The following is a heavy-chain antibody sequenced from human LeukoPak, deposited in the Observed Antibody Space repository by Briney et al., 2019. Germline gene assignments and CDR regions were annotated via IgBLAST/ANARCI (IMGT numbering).Heavy chain of an antibody. CDR1: GGTFSSYA. J-gene: IGHJ4*02. Sequence: SVKVSCKASGGTFSSYAISWVRQAPGQGVEGMGRIIPIFGTANYAQKFQGRVTITTDDSTSTAYMELSSLRSEDTAVYYCARGSVSSGWYPFWGQGTLVTVSS. CDR3: ARGSVSSGWYPF. CDR2: IIPIFGTA. V-gene: IGHV1-69*05. D-gene: IGHD6-19*01.